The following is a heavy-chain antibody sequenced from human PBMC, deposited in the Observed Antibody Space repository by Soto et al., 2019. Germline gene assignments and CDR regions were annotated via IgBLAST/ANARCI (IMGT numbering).Heavy chain of an antibody. V-gene: IGHV4-31*03. D-gene: IGHD3-22*01. Sequence: SETLSLTCTVSGDSINSADHFWTWIRQKPGKGLEGIGYIFYSGATYYNPSLRTRVTISIDKSKNHFSLHLGSVTAADTAVYYCATTNGAYSYDTYYWGQGTLVTVSS. CDR2: IFYSGAT. J-gene: IGHJ1*01. CDR3: ATTNGAYSYDTYY. CDR1: GDSINSADHF.